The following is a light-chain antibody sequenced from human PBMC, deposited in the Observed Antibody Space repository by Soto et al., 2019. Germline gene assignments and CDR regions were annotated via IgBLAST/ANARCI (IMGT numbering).Light chain of an antibody. CDR3: SSYTSSSTYV. CDR1: SSDVGGYNY. V-gene: IGLV2-14*01. Sequence: QSALTQPASVSGSPGQSITLSCTGTSSDVGGYNYVSWYQQHPGKDPKLMIYDVSNRPSGVSNRFSGSKSGNTASLTISGLQAEDEADYYCSSYTSSSTYVFGTGTKLTVL. CDR2: DVS. J-gene: IGLJ1*01.